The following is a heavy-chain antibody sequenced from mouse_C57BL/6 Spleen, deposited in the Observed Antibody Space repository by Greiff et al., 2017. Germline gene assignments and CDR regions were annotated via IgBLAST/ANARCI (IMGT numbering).Heavy chain of an antibody. J-gene: IGHJ3*01. CDR2: INPSNGGT. CDR3: ARSPGWDGGEGGFAD. CDR1: GYTFTSYW. V-gene: IGHV1-53*01. Sequence: QVQLQQPGTALVKPGASVKLSCKASGYTFTSYWMHWVKQRPGQGLDWIGNINPSNGGTNYNEKFKSKATLTVDKSSSTAYMQLGSLTSEDSAVYYCARSPGWDGGEGGFADWGQGTLVTVSA. D-gene: IGHD4-1*01.